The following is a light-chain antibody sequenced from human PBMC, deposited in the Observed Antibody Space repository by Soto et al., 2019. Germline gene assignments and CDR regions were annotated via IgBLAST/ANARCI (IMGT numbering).Light chain of an antibody. Sequence: EVVLTQSPATLSVSPGERATLSCRASQTVGTNLAWYQQRPGQDPRLLIYGASTRATGIPARFSGSGSGSEFTLTISSLQSDDFAVYYCQQYNKWPLFTFGPGTRVDNK. CDR3: QQYNKWPLFT. CDR1: QTVGTN. V-gene: IGKV3-15*01. J-gene: IGKJ3*01. CDR2: GAS.